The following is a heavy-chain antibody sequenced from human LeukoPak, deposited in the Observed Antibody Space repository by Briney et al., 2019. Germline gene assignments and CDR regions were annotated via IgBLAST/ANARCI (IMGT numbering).Heavy chain of an antibody. D-gene: IGHD6-19*01. CDR1: GCTFSSYA. J-gene: IGHJ4*02. V-gene: IGHV3-23*01. Sequence: GGSLRLSCAASGCTFSSYAMSWVRQAPGKGLEWVSAISGSGGSTYYADSAKGRFTISRDNSKNTLYMQMNSLRTEDTAVYYCAKDGTRIAEAGRRFYYFDYWGQGTLVTVSS. CDR2: ISGSGGST. CDR3: AKDGTRIAEAGRRFYYFDY.